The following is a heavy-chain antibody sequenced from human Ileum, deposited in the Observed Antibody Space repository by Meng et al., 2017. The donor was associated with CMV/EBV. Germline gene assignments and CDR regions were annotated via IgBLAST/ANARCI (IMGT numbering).Heavy chain of an antibody. V-gene: IGHV3-66*02. CDR1: GGAVSSNF. Sequence: GGSLRLSCAASGGAVSSNFFSWVRQAPGKGLEWVSVIYSGGTTYYTESVNGRFTISRDGSKNMVYLQMNSLRPEDTAMYYCARDLGPKHNYNWRAFDIWGQGTMVTVSS. D-gene: IGHD5-24*01. CDR2: IYSGGTT. CDR3: ARDLGPKHNYNWRAFDI. J-gene: IGHJ3*02.